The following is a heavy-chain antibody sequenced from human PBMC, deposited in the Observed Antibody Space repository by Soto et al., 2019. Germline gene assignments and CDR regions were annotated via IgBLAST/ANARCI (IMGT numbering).Heavy chain of an antibody. CDR1: GFAVSSKY. Sequence: EVQLVESGGGLIQPGGSLRLSCAASGFAVSSKYMTWVRQAPGKGLEWVSVIYGGGTTYYADSVKGRFTISRDTSKNTLYLQMNSLRAEVKAVYYCVQTTGWPGFDFWGQGTLVTVSS. CDR2: IYGGGTT. V-gene: IGHV3-53*01. CDR3: VQTTGWPGFDF. J-gene: IGHJ4*02. D-gene: IGHD6-19*01.